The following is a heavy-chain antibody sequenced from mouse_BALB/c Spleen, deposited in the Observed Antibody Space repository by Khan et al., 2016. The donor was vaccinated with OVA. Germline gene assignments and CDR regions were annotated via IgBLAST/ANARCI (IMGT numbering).Heavy chain of an antibody. Sequence: EVQLVESGGGLVKPGGSLKLSCAASGFTFSSYAVSWIRQTPEKRLEWVASINSGGSTYYPDSVKGRFIISSDDARNILYLQMRCLRSEDTAMYYCTRFVDYWGQGTSVTVSS. CDR2: INSGGST. CDR3: TRFVDY. CDR1: GFTFSSYA. J-gene: IGHJ4*01. V-gene: IGHV5-6-5*01.